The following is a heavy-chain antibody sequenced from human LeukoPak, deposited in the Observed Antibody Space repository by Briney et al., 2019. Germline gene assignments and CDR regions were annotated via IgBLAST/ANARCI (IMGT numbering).Heavy chain of an antibody. Sequence: ASVKVSCKASGYTFTGYYMHWVRQAPGQGLEWMGWINPNSGGTNYAQKFQGRVTMTRDTSISTAYMELSRLRSDDTAVYYCVSQDVGAAAGSVDYWGQGTLVTVSS. V-gene: IGHV1-2*02. CDR1: GYTFTGYY. J-gene: IGHJ4*02. CDR2: INPNSGGT. CDR3: VSQDVGAAAGSVDY. D-gene: IGHD6-13*01.